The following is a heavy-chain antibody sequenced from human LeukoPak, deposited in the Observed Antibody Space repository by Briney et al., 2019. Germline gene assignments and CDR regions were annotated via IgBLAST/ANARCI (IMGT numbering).Heavy chain of an antibody. V-gene: IGHV1-69*04. CDR2: IIPIFGIA. J-gene: IGHJ5*02. D-gene: IGHD2-15*01. Sequence: ASVKVSCKASGGTFSSYAISWVRQAPGQGLEWMGRIIPIFGIANYAQKFQGRVTITADKSTSTAYMELSSLRSEDTAVYYCARARYCSDGSCYRVNWFDPWGQGTLVTVSS. CDR1: GGTFSSYA. CDR3: ARARYCSDGSCYRVNWFDP.